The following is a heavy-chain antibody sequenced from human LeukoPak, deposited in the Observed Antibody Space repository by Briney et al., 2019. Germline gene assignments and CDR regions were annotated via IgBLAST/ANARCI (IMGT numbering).Heavy chain of an antibody. Sequence: SQTLSLTCAISGDSVSSINATWNWIRQSPSRGLEWLGRTYYRSKWYNDFALSVKSRITINPDTSKNQFSLQLNSVTPEDTAVYYCARVRYDFWSAYDNTFDYWGQGTLVTVSS. CDR2: TYYRSKWYN. D-gene: IGHD3-3*01. V-gene: IGHV6-1*01. J-gene: IGHJ4*02. CDR3: ARVRYDFWSAYDNTFDY. CDR1: GDSVSSINAT.